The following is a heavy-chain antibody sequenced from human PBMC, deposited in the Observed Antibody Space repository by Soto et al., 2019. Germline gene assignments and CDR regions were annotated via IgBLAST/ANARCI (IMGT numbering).Heavy chain of an antibody. Sequence: ASVKVSCKVSGYTLTELSMHWVRQAPGKGLEWMGGFDPEDGETIYAQKFQGRVTMTEDTSTDTAYMELSSLRSEDTAMYYCATDYYYDSSGHYYKNWGQGTMVTVSS. J-gene: IGHJ3*01. CDR3: ATDYYYDSSGHYYKN. D-gene: IGHD3-22*01. CDR2: FDPEDGET. CDR1: GYTLTELS. V-gene: IGHV1-24*01.